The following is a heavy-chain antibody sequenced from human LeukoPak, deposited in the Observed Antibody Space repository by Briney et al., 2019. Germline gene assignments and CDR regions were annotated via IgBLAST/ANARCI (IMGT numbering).Heavy chain of an antibody. CDR3: ARAKRYYYGSGSVPQPDY. Sequence: SETLSLTCTVSGGSISSGGYYWSWIRQPPGKGLEWIGYIYYSGSTNYNPSLKSRVTISVDTSKNQFSLKLSSVTAADTAVYYCARAKRYYYGSGSVPQPDYWGQGTLVTVSS. J-gene: IGHJ4*02. D-gene: IGHD3-10*01. CDR1: GGSISSGGYY. V-gene: IGHV4-61*08. CDR2: IYYSGST.